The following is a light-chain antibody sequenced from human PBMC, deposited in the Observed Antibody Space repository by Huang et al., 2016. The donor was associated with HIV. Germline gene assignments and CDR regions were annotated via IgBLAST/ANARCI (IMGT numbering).Light chain of an antibody. CDR2: GAS. CDR3: QQFGYYN. CDR1: QSIRSSY. V-gene: IGKV3-20*01. Sequence: DIVLTQSPDILSMSPGERATVSCRASQSIRSSYLAWYQQKTGQPPRLIIYGASSRATGIPDRFSGGGSGTNFTLTISRLEPEDFAVYFCQQFGYYNFDQGTKLDIK. J-gene: IGKJ2*01.